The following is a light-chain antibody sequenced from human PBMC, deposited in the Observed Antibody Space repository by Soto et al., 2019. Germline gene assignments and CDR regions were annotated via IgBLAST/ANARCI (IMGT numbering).Light chain of an antibody. J-gene: IGLJ7*01. V-gene: IGLV1-40*01. CDR3: QSYDSSLSGSV. CDR1: SSNFGAGYD. CDR2: GNT. Sequence: QSVLTQPPSVSGAPGQGVSISCTGSSSNFGAGYDVHWYQQVPGTAPRLLIYGNTIRPSGVPDRFSGSKSGTTASLAINGIQAEDEADYYCQSYDSSLSGSVFGGGTQLTVL.